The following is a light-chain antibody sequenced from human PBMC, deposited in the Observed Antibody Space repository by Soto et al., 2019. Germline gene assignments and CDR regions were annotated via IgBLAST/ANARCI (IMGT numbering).Light chain of an antibody. J-gene: IGKJ1*01. CDR2: AAS. CDR3: QQSYSTPWT. CDR1: QSISSY. V-gene: IGKV1-39*01. Sequence: DIHSTQSPSFLSASVGHRVPVTCRASQSISSYLNWYQQKPGKAPKLLIYAASSLQSGVPSRFSGSGSGTDFTLTISSLQPEDFATYYCQQSYSTPWTFGQGTKVDTK.